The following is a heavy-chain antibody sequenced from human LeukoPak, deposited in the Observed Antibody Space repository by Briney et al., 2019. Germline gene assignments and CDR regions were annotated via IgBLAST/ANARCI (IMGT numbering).Heavy chain of an antibody. V-gene: IGHV3-7*01. J-gene: IGHJ5*02. D-gene: IGHD2-2*01. Sequence: GGSLRLSCAASGFTFSSYWMSWVRQAPGKGLEWVANIKQDGSEKYYVDSVKGRFTISRDNAKNSLYLQMNSLRAEDMAVYYCARDIPAIAYNWFDPWGQGTLVTVSS. CDR2: IKQDGSEK. CDR3: ARDIPAIAYNWFDP. CDR1: GFTFSSYW.